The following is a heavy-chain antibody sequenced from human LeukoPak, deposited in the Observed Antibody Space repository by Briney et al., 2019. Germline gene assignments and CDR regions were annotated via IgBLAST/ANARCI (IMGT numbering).Heavy chain of an antibody. V-gene: IGHV3-64*01. CDR2: ISSNGGST. Sequence: GGSLRLSWAASGFNFSSYAMHWVRQAPGKGLEYVSAISSNGGSTYYANSVKGRFTISRDNSKNTLYLQMGSLRAEDMAVYYCARVAAAKKGVDYWGQGTLVTVSS. D-gene: IGHD6-13*01. CDR3: ARVAAAKKGVDY. J-gene: IGHJ4*02. CDR1: GFNFSSYA.